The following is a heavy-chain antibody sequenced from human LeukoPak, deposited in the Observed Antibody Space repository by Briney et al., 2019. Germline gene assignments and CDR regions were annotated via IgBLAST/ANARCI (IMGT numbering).Heavy chain of an antibody. CDR3: ARVVVNRPLAPLSPLYYFDY. CDR1: GGTFSSYA. CDR2: IIPIFGTA. D-gene: IGHD2-21*01. J-gene: IGHJ4*02. V-gene: IGHV1-69*06. Sequence: ASVKVSCKASGGTFSSYAISWVRQAPGQGLEWMGGIIPIFGTANYAQKFQGRVTITADKSTSTAYMELSSLRSEDTAVYYCARVVVNRPLAPLSPLYYFDYWGQGTLVTVSS.